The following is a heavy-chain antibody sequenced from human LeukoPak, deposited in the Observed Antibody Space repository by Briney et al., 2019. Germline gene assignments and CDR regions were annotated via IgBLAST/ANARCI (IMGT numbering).Heavy chain of an antibody. D-gene: IGHD3-10*01. CDR2: IKQDGSEK. J-gene: IGHJ4*02. CDR3: ASSREFYFDY. Sequence: GGSLRLSCAASGFTFSSYWMSWVRQAPGMGLEWVANIKQDGSEKYYVDSVKGRFTISRDNAKNSLYLQMNSLRAEDTAVYYRASSREFYFDYWGQGTLVTVSS. CDR1: GFTFSSYW. V-gene: IGHV3-7*01.